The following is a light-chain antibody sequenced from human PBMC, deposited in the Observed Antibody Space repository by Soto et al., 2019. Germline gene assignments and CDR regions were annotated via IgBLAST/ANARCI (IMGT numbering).Light chain of an antibody. CDR3: QRYGSRST. CDR1: QSVKSTY. Sequence: IVLTQSPGTLSLSPGERATLSCRASQSVKSTYIAWYQQKPGQAPRLLIYGASSRATGIPDRFSGSGSGTDFTLTISRVEPEDFAVYYCQRYGSRSTFGQGTKLEIK. J-gene: IGKJ2*02. CDR2: GAS. V-gene: IGKV3-20*01.